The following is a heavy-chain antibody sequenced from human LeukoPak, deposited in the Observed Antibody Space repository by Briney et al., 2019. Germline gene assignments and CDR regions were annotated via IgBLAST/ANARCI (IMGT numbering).Heavy chain of an antibody. J-gene: IGHJ4*02. CDR1: RFPDSSYY. V-gene: IGHV3-53*01. Sequence: GGSLRLSCAASRFPDSSYYTSWVRQARGEGLEWGSVIYSGGSTYYADSVKGRFTISRDNSKNTLYLQMNSLRAEDTAVYYCARGSDSSGYYGDYWGQGTLVTVSS. CDR2: IYSGGST. D-gene: IGHD3-22*01. CDR3: ARGSDSSGYYGDY.